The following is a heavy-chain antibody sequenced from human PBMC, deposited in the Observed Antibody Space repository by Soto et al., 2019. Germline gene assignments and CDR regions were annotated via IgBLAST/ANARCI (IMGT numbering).Heavy chain of an antibody. Sequence: QVQRVQSGAEVKKPGSSVKVSCKASGGTFSRYSITWVRQAPRHGLEWIGRIIPIFGIASYAQKFQGRVTITADESTSTAYMELSSLRSDDTAVYYCAREDRDRETGLVPAAIDGMDVWGQGTTVTVSS. D-gene: IGHD2-2*01. J-gene: IGHJ6*02. V-gene: IGHV1-69*08. CDR2: IIPIFGIA. CDR1: GGTFSRYS. CDR3: AREDRDRETGLVPAAIDGMDV.